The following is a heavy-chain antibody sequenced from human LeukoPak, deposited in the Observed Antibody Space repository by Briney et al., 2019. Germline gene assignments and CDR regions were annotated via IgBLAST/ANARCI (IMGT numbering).Heavy chain of an antibody. V-gene: IGHV1-2*02. J-gene: IGHJ4*02. D-gene: IGHD3-22*01. Sequence: ASVKVSCKASGYTFTGYYIHWVRQAPGQGLEWMGYINPNTDYTNYAQNFQDRVTMTRDTSISTAFMELSNLRSDDTAVYYCAREEANTRIHFDYWGQGTLVTVSS. CDR2: INPNTDYT. CDR3: AREEANTRIHFDY. CDR1: GYTFTGYY.